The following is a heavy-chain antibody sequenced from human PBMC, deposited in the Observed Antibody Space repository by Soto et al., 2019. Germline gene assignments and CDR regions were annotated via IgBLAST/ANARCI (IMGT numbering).Heavy chain of an antibody. CDR3: ARDRHYYYGMDV. J-gene: IGHJ6*02. Sequence: EVQLVESGGGLIQPGGSLRLSCAASGLTVSSNYMTWVRQAPGKGLELVSVIYSDGSTYYADSVKGRFTISRDNSKNTLYLQMNSLRAEDTAVYYCARDRHYYYGMDVWGPGTKVTVSS. V-gene: IGHV3-53*01. CDR2: IYSDGST. CDR1: GLTVSSNY.